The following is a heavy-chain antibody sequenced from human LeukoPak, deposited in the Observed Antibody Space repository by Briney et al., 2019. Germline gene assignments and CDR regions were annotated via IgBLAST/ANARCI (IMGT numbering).Heavy chain of an antibody. Sequence: GSLRLSCVASGFTFSSYSMHWVRQAPGKGLEWVAVISYDGSNKYYADSVKGRFTISRDNSKNTLYLQMSSLRAEDTAVYYCARGAATGPTLGFDYWGQGTLVTVSS. V-gene: IGHV3-30-3*01. J-gene: IGHJ4*02. CDR3: ARGAATGPTLGFDY. CDR1: GFTFSSYS. D-gene: IGHD6-13*01. CDR2: ISYDGSNK.